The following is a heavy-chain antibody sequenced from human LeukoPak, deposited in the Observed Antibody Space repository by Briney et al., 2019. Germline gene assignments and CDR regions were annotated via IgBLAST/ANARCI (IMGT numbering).Heavy chain of an antibody. CDR1: GFTFSTYA. Sequence: PGGSLRLSCAASGFTFSTYAMSWVRQAPGKRLEWVSAISGSGDYTYYTDSVKGRFTISRDSSTNTLYLQMHSLRAEHTAVYYCARYCASSSCYTSYYGMDVWGQGTTVTVSS. CDR3: ARYCASSSCYTSYYGMDV. CDR2: ISGSGDYT. V-gene: IGHV3-23*01. D-gene: IGHD2-2*02. J-gene: IGHJ6*02.